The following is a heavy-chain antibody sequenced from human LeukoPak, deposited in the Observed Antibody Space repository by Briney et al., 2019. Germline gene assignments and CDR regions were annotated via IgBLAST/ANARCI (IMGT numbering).Heavy chain of an antibody. CDR2: ISGSGGST. CDR3: AKGNDFWSGYLKAEYFQH. CDR1: GFTFSSYA. J-gene: IGHJ1*01. Sequence: GGPLRLSCAASGFTFSSYAMSWVRQAPGKGLEWVSAISGSGGSTYYADSVKGRFTISRDNSKNTLYLQMNSLRAEDTAVYYCAKGNDFWSGYLKAEYFQHWGQGTLVTVSS. D-gene: IGHD3-3*01. V-gene: IGHV3-23*01.